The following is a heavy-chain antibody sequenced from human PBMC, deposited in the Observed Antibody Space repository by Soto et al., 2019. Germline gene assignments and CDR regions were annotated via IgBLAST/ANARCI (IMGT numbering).Heavy chain of an antibody. CDR1: GGSISPYY. V-gene: IGHV4-59*01. J-gene: IGHJ4*02. Sequence: QVQLQESGPGLVTPSETLSLTCTVSGGSISPYYWSWIRQPPGKGLEWIGNIHYSGSTDYNPSLKSRVTISIDTSTNQFSLNLTSVTAAYTAVYYCAKGGTSSLPFDYWGQGTLVTVSS. CDR2: IHYSGST. D-gene: IGHD2-2*01. CDR3: AKGGTSSLPFDY.